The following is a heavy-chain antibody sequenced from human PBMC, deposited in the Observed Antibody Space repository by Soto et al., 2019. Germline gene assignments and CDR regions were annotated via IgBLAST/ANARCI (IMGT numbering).Heavy chain of an antibody. V-gene: IGHV1-18*01. J-gene: IGHJ6*02. CDR2: ISAYNGNT. D-gene: IGHD5-18*01. Sequence: ASVKVSCKASGYTFTSYGISWVRQAPGQGLEWMGWISAYNGNTNYAQKLQGRVTMTTDTSTSTAYMELRSLRSDDTAVYYCARECTAMAIYYYYYYGMDVWGQGTTVTVSS. CDR3: ARECTAMAIYYYYYYGMDV. CDR1: GYTFTSYG.